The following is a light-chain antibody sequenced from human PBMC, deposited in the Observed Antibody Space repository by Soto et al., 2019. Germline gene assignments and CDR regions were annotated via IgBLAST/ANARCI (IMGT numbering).Light chain of an antibody. CDR1: QNVNNN. Sequence: EIVVTQSPATLSVSPGGRATLSCRASQNVNNNLAWYQQKPGQAPRLLIFGASTRVTGIPDRFGGSGSGTEFTLTISSLQSEDFAVYYCQQYEDWPPWTFGQGTKVEVK. CDR3: QQYEDWPPWT. V-gene: IGKV3-15*01. J-gene: IGKJ1*01. CDR2: GAS.